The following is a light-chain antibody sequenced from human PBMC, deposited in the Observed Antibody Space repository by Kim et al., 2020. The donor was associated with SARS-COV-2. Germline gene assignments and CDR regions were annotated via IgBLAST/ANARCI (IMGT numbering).Light chain of an antibody. CDR3: SSYTSSDTWV. V-gene: IGLV2-14*03. J-gene: IGLJ3*02. CDR2: DVT. CDR1: SNDIGGYNF. Sequence: QSALTQPASVSGSPGQSITISCTGTSNDIGGYNFVSWYQQQPGKAPKLIIYDVTYRPSGVPNRFSGSKSGNTASLTISGLQAEDESEYYCSSYTSSDTWVFGGGTQLTVL.